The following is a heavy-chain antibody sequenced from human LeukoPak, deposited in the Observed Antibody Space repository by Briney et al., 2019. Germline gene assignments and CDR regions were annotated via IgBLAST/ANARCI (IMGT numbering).Heavy chain of an antibody. D-gene: IGHD1-20*01. CDR2: MNSDGSST. CDR3: AGDFGISEVY. CDR1: GFTFRRYW. J-gene: IGHJ4*02. V-gene: IGHV3-74*01. Sequence: QPGGSLRLSCAASGFTFRRYWMHSVRQAPGKGPVWVSRMNSDGSSTSYADSVKGRFTISRDNAKNTLYLQMNSLRAEDTAVSYCAGDFGISEVYWGRGTLVTVSS.